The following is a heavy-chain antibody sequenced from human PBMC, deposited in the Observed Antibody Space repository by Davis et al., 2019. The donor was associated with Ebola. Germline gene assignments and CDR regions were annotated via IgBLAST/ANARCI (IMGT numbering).Heavy chain of an antibody. V-gene: IGHV3-53*04. CDR2: IYSGGST. CDR3: ARGRNTWPRDWYFDL. Sequence: PGGFLRLSCAASGFTVSSNYMSWVRQAPGKGLEWVSVIYSGGSTYYADSVKGRFTISRHNSKNTLYLQMNSLRAEDTAVYYCARGRNTWPRDWYFDLWGRGTLVTVSS. J-gene: IGHJ2*01. CDR1: GFTVSSNY. D-gene: IGHD5-18*01.